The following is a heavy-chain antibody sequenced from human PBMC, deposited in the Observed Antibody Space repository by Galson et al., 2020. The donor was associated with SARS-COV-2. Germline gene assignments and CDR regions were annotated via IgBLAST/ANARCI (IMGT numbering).Heavy chain of an antibody. Sequence: ASVKVSCKASGYTFSRYFISXXXXXPXXXXEXMGWXXXXXXXXXXXXKFQGRVTMTTDTSTTTAYMELRSLTSDDTAVYYCARGQTVHCTVTTCDNYFAYWGRGTLVAVSS. CDR1: GYTFSRYF. CDR3: ARGQTVHCTVTTCDNYFAY. V-gene: IGHV1-18*04. CDR2: XXXXXXXX. D-gene: IGHD2-2*01. J-gene: IGHJ4*02.